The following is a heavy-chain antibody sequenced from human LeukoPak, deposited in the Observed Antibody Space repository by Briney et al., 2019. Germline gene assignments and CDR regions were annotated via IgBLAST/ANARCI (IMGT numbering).Heavy chain of an antibody. Sequence: SSETLSLTCTVSGGSISSSSYYWGWIRQPPGKGLEWIGSIYYSGSTYYNPSLKSRVTISVDTSKNQFSLKLSSVTAADTAVYYCARQDYYDTGTWYFDLWGRGTLVTVSS. CDR3: ARQDYYDTGTWYFDL. V-gene: IGHV4-39*07. CDR2: IYYSGST. D-gene: IGHD3-22*01. CDR1: GGSISSSSYY. J-gene: IGHJ2*01.